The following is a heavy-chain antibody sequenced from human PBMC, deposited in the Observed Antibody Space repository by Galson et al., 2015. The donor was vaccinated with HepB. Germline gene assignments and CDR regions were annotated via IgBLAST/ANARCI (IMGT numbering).Heavy chain of an antibody. CDR3: AMPPEGGFHFDY. J-gene: IGHJ4*02. CDR1: GFTFSSYG. D-gene: IGHD1-14*01. V-gene: IGHV3-30*03. CDR2: ISYDGSNK. Sequence: SLRLSCAASGFTFSSYGMHWVRQAPGKGLEWVAVISYDGSNKYYADSVKGRFTISRDNSKNTLYLQMNSLRAEDTAVYYCAMPPEGGFHFDYWGQGTLVTVSS.